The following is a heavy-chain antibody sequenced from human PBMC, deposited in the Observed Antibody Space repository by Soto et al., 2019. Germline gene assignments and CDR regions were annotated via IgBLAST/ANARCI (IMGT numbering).Heavy chain of an antibody. CDR3: ARVIIPGVYYDFWSGPAGAMDV. Sequence: GGSLRLSCAASGFTFSSYAMHWVRQAPGKGLEWVAVISYDGSNKYYADSVKGRFTISRDNSKNTLYLQMNSLRAEDTAVYYCARVIIPGVYYDFWSGPAGAMDVWGQGTTVTVSS. V-gene: IGHV3-30-3*01. CDR1: GFTFSSYA. J-gene: IGHJ6*02. CDR2: ISYDGSNK. D-gene: IGHD3-3*01.